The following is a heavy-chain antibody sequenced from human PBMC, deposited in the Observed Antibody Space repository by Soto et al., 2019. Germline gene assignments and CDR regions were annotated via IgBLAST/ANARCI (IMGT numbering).Heavy chain of an antibody. CDR1: GFTFSSYA. J-gene: IGHJ4*02. CDR3: ARAGGATDY. CDR2: ISYDGSNK. V-gene: IGHV3-30-3*01. Sequence: QVQLVESGGGVVQPGRSLRLSCAASGFTFSSYAMHWVRQAPGKGLEWVAVISYDGSNKYYADSVKGRFTISRDNSKNTLYLQMNSLRAGDTAVYYCARAGGATDYWGQGTLVTVSS. D-gene: IGHD3-16*01.